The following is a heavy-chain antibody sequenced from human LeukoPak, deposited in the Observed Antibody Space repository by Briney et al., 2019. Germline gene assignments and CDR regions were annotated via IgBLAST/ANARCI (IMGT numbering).Heavy chain of an antibody. V-gene: IGHV3-21*01. CDR1: GFTFSSYS. Sequence: PGGSLRLSCAASGFTFSSYSMNWVRQAPGKGLEWVSSISSSSSYIYYADSVKGRFTISRDNAKNSLYLQMNSLRAEDTAVYYCARDLGYMTTVTTTYYYYMDVWGKGTTVTISS. D-gene: IGHD4-17*01. CDR2: ISSSSSYI. CDR3: ARDLGYMTTVTTTYYYYMDV. J-gene: IGHJ6*03.